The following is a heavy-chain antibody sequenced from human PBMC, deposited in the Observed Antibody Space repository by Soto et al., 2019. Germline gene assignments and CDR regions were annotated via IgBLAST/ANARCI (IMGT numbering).Heavy chain of an antibody. CDR1: GFTFSSYA. D-gene: IGHD3-3*01. CDR2: VSGSAGST. Sequence: EVQLLESGGGLVQPGGSLRLSCAAPGFTFSSYAMSWVAQAPGRGLEWVSVVSGSAGSTYYADSVKGRFTISRDNSKNTLYLQMNSLRAEDTAVYYCAKDASSGITSFDSWGRGTVVTVSS. J-gene: IGHJ2*01. V-gene: IGHV3-23*01. CDR3: AKDASSGITSFDS.